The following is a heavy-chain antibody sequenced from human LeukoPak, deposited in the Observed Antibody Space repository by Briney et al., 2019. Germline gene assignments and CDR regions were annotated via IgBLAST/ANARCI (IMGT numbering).Heavy chain of an antibody. CDR2: ISAYNGNT. CDR1: GYTFTTYG. CDR3: ARQGRFGAPNYYYYGMDV. D-gene: IGHD3-10*01. V-gene: IGHV1-18*01. J-gene: IGHJ6*02. Sequence: ASLKLSCKPSGYTFTTYGISWVRQSPGQGLECMGWISAYNGNTNYAQKLQGRVTMTTVTSTRTAYMELRSLRSDDTAVYYCARQGRFGAPNYYYYGMDVWGQGTTVTVSS.